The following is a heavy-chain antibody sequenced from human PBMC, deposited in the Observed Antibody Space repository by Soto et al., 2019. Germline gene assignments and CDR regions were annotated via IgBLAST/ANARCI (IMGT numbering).Heavy chain of an antibody. J-gene: IGHJ2*01. CDR1: GFTFPNCG. CDR2: VSGDGFTA. Sequence: EVQLLESGGGLVQPGGSLRLSCDGSGFTFPNCGMTWVRQAPGQGLEWVSSVSGDGFTAYYADSVKGRFTISRDNSKNTVYVQMNSLRAEDTAVYYCAKEASVPSFGEFWFFDLWGRGTPVTVSS. V-gene: IGHV3-23*01. D-gene: IGHD3-10*01. CDR3: AKEASVPSFGEFWFFDL.